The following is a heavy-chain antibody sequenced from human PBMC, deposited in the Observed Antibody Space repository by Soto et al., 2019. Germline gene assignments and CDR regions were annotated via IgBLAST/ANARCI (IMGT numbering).Heavy chain of an antibody. Sequence: ASVKVSCKASGYTFTSYGISWVRQAPGQGLEWMEWISAYNGNTNYAQKLQGRVTMTTDTSTSTAYMELRSLRSDDTAVYYFARTISYYYDSSGHYSNWFDPWGQGTLVTVSS. CDR1: GYTFTSYG. CDR2: ISAYNGNT. V-gene: IGHV1-18*01. CDR3: ARTISYYYDSSGHYSNWFDP. J-gene: IGHJ5*02. D-gene: IGHD3-22*01.